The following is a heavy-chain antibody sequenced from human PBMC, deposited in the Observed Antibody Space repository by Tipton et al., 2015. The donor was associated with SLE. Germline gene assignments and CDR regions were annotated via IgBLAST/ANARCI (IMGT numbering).Heavy chain of an antibody. CDR1: GFTFSGSW. Sequence: SLRLSCVVSGFTFSGSWMSWVRQTPGKGLEWVANIKQDGSEKYYAGSVKGRFTVSRDNAKESLYLQMSSLRAEDTAVYYCARVPATWPPKFDVWGQGTLVTVSS. V-gene: IGHV3-7*01. CDR2: IKQDGSEK. J-gene: IGHJ4*02. CDR3: ARVPATWPPKFDV.